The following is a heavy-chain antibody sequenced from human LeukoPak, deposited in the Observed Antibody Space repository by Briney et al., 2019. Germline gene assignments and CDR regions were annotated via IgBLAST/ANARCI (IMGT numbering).Heavy chain of an antibody. V-gene: IGHV4-31*03. Sequence: SQTLSLTCTVSGGSISSGGYYWSWIRQHPGKGLECIGYIYYSGSTYYNPSLKSRVTISVDTSKNQFSLKLSSVTAADTAVYYCARERLIRTFDIWGQGTMVTVSS. CDR1: GGSISSGGYY. D-gene: IGHD3-22*01. CDR2: IYYSGST. J-gene: IGHJ3*02. CDR3: ARERLIRTFDI.